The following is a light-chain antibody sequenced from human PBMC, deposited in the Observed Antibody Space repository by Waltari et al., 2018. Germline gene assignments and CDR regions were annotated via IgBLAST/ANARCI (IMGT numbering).Light chain of an antibody. J-gene: IGKJ2*01. CDR1: QSVNNF. Sequence: EIVLTQYPATLSLSPGEGATLSCRASQSVNNFLAWYQQKPGQAPRLLIYRTYNRATGIPARFSGSGSGTDFTLTISSLEPEDFAVYYCQQRAAWPNTFGQGTKLEIK. CDR3: QQRAAWPNT. V-gene: IGKV3-11*01. CDR2: RTY.